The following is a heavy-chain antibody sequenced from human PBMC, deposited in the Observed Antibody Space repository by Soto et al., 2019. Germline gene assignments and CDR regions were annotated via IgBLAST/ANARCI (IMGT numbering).Heavy chain of an antibody. D-gene: IGHD4-17*01. V-gene: IGHV3-13*01. J-gene: IGHJ4*02. Sequence: GGSLRLSCAASGFTFSTYDMHWVRQATGKGLEWVSAIGTAGDTYYQGSVKGRFTISRENAKKSLYLQMNSLRADDTAVYYCTRVPPGYGDLDYFDFWGQGTLVTVSS. CDR1: GFTFSTYD. CDR2: IGTAGDT. CDR3: TRVPPGYGDLDYFDF.